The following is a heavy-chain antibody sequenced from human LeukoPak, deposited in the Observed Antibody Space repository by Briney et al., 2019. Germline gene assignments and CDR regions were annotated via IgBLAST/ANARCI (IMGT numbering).Heavy chain of an antibody. CDR1: GFTFSSYA. J-gene: IGHJ5*02. CDR2: ISYDGSNK. Sequence: GGFLRLSCAAFGFTFSSYAMHWVRQAPGKGLEWVAVISYDGSNKYYADSVKGRFTISRDNSKNTLYLQMNSLRAEDTAVYYCARDKRIAARQWFDPWGQGTLVTVSS. CDR3: ARDKRIAARQWFDP. V-gene: IGHV3-30-3*01. D-gene: IGHD6-6*01.